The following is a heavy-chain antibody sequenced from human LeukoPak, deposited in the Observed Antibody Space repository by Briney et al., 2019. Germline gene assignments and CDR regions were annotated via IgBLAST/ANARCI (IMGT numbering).Heavy chain of an antibody. D-gene: IGHD3-10*02. CDR2: IYTSGST. CDR3: ARDLDVRGVIIPDAFDI. CDR1: GGSISSGSYY. J-gene: IGHJ3*02. Sequence: SETLSLTCTVSGGSISSGSYYWSWIRQPAGKGLEWIGRIYTSGSTNYNPSLKSRVTISVDTSKNQFSLKLSSVTAADTAVYYCARDLDVRGVIIPDAFDIRGQGTMVTVSS. V-gene: IGHV4-61*02.